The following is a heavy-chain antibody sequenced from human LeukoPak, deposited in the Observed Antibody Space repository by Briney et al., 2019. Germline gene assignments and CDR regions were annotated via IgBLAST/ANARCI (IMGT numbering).Heavy chain of an antibody. CDR3: ATDPGEIVPAAKVPRRDYCYGMDL. CDR1: GYTLTELS. V-gene: IGHV1-24*01. CDR2: FDPKDRET. Sequence: ASVKVSCKVSGYTLTELSMHCVRQAPGKGLEWKGGFDPKDRETIYAQKFQGRVTMPEVTSTDTDYMELNSLKPDDTAVYYCATDPGEIVPAAKVPRRDYCYGMDLWPQETTVPVSS. D-gene: IGHD2-2*01. J-gene: IGHJ6*02.